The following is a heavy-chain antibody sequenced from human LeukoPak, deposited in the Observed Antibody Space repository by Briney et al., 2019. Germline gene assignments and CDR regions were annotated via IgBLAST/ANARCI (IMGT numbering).Heavy chain of an antibody. CDR2: IYTSGST. CDR3: ARVQPDHSSSWPYNDYYYYYGMDV. CDR1: GGSISSGSYY. Sequence: SETLSLTCTVSGGSISSGSYYWSWIRQPAGKGLEWIGRIYTSGSTNYNPSLKSRVTISVDTSKNQFSLKLSSVTAADTAVYYCARVQPDHSSSWPYNDYYYYYGMDVWGQGTTVTGSS. J-gene: IGHJ6*02. D-gene: IGHD6-13*01. V-gene: IGHV4-61*02.